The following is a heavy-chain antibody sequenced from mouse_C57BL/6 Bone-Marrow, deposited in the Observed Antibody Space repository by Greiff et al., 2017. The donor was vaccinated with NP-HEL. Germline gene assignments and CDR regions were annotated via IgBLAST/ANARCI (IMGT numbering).Heavy chain of an antibody. CDR1: GFSLTSYP. CDR3: ASYDGYCRAY. CDR2: IWTGGGT. J-gene: IGHJ3*01. D-gene: IGHD2-3*01. Sequence: VQRVESGPGLVAPSQSLSITCTVSGFSLTSYPISWVRQPPGKGLEWLGVIWTGGGTNYNSALKSRLSISKDNSKSQVFLKMNSLQTDDTARYYCASYDGYCRAYWGQGTLVTVSA. V-gene: IGHV2-9-1*01.